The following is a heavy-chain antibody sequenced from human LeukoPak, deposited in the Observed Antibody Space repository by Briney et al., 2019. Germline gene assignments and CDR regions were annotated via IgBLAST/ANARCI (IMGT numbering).Heavy chain of an antibody. Sequence: GGSLRLSCAASGFSFSEYAMTWVRQAPGKGLEWVSSISSSSSYIYYADSVKGRFTISRDNAKNSLYLQMNSLRAEDTAVYYCAIYRKVVPAAWFDPWGQGTLVTVSS. V-gene: IGHV3-21*01. CDR3: AIYRKVVPAAWFDP. CDR1: GFSFSEYA. J-gene: IGHJ5*02. CDR2: ISSSSSYI. D-gene: IGHD2-2*01.